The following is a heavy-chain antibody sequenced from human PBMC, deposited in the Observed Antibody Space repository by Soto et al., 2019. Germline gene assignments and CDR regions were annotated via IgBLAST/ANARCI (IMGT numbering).Heavy chain of an antibody. J-gene: IGHJ3*02. Sequence: QVQLQESGPGLVKPSETLSLTCAVSGYSISSGYYWGWIRQPPGKGLEWIGSIYHSGSTYYNPSLKSRVTISVDTSKNQSSLKLSSVTAADTAVYYCGGSGYYLLSSGAFDIWGQGTMVTVSS. CDR1: GYSISSGYY. CDR2: IYHSGST. CDR3: GGSGYYLLSSGAFDI. D-gene: IGHD3-22*01. V-gene: IGHV4-38-2*01.